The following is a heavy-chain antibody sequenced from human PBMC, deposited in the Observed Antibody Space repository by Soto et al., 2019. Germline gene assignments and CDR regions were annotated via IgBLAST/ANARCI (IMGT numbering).Heavy chain of an antibody. CDR3: ARDAYISGYYQFDY. Sequence: GGSLRLSCAASGFTFSDYSIHWVRQVPGKGLVWVSRIHFDGSTTHYADSVKGRFTVSRDNAKNTLSLQMNSLRAEDTAVYYCARDAYISGYYQFDYWGQGTLVTVSS. D-gene: IGHD5-12*01. CDR1: GFTFSDYS. J-gene: IGHJ4*02. V-gene: IGHV3-74*01. CDR2: IHFDGSTT.